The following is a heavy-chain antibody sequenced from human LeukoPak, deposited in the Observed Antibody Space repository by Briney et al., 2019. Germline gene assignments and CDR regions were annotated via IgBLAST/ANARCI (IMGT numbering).Heavy chain of an antibody. CDR2: ISGSGDST. CDR3: ARVNGFTEY. CDR1: GFTFSSYV. Sequence: PGGSLRLSCAASGFTFSSYVMSWVRQAAGKGLEWVSVISGSGDSTYYADSVRGRFTISRDNSKNTLYLQMNSLRAEDTAVYYCARVNGFTEYWGQGTLVTVSS. D-gene: IGHD2-8*01. V-gene: IGHV3-23*01. J-gene: IGHJ4*02.